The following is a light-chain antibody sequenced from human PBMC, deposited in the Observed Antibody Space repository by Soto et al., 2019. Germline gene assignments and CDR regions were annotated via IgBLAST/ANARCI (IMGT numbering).Light chain of an antibody. CDR2: EVS. J-gene: IGLJ2*01. Sequence: QSALTQPPSASGSPGQSVTISCTGTSSDVGGYNYVSWYQQHPGKAPKLMISEVSKRPSGVPDRFSGSKSGNTASLTVSGLQAEHEADDYCSSFAGNNNLVFGGGTKLTVL. CDR3: SSFAGNNNLV. CDR1: SSDVGGYNY. V-gene: IGLV2-8*01.